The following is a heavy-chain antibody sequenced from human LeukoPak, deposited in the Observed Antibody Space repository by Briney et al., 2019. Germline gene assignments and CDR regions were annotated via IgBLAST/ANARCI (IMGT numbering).Heavy chain of an antibody. J-gene: IGHJ4*02. Sequence: GGSLRLSCVASGFTFSSYWMSWVRQAPGKGLEWVANIKQDGSEKYYVDSVKGRFTISRDNAKNSLYLQMNSLRAEDTAVYYCARVSPQANSGDYWGQGTLVTVSS. V-gene: IGHV3-7*01. CDR2: IKQDGSEK. CDR1: GFTFSSYW. D-gene: IGHD3-10*01. CDR3: ARVSPQANSGDY.